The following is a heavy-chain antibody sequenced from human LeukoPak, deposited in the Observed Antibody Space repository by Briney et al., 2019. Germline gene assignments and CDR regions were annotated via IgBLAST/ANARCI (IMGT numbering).Heavy chain of an antibody. V-gene: IGHV3-30-3*01. CDR2: ISYDGSNK. Sequence: GGSLRLSCAASGFTFSSYAMHWARQAPGKGLEWVAVISYDGSNKYYADSVKGRFTISRDNSKNTLYLQMNSLRAEDTAVYYCARGPLYCSSTSCYSGYGMDVWGQGTTVTVSS. J-gene: IGHJ6*02. D-gene: IGHD2-2*01. CDR3: ARGPLYCSSTSCYSGYGMDV. CDR1: GFTFSSYA.